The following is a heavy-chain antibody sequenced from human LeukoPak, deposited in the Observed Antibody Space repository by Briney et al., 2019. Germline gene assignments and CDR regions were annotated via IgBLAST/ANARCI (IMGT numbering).Heavy chain of an antibody. D-gene: IGHD6-19*01. CDR2: IYYSGST. CDR1: GGSISSYY. J-gene: IGHJ4*02. CDR3: ASTLGGGWYQNYFDY. V-gene: IGHV4-59*08. Sequence: SETLSLTCTVSGGSISSYYWSWIRQPPGKGLEWIGYIYYSGSTNYNPSLKSRVTISVDTSKNQFSLKLSSVTAADTAVYYCASTLGGGWYQNYFDYWGQGTLVTVSS.